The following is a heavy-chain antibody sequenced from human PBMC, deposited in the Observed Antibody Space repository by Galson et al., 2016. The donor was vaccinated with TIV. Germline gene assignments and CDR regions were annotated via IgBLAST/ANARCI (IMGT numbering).Heavy chain of an antibody. D-gene: IGHD7-27*01. CDR2: ISDSGRS. CDR3: ARDLGLGAFDI. Sequence: SETLSLTCTVSSDSIINYYLSWIRQPPGKGLEWIGYISDSGRSNENPSLKSRVTISVDTSKKQISLKLKSVTAADTAMYYCARDLGLGAFDIWGQGEMVTVSS. J-gene: IGHJ3*02. CDR1: SDSIINYY. V-gene: IGHV4-59*01.